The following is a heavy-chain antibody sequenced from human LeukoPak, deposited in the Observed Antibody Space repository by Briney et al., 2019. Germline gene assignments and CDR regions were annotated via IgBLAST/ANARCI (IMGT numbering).Heavy chain of an antibody. J-gene: IGHJ4*02. CDR2: ISSSSSTI. V-gene: IGHV3-48*01. CDR3: ARDLQWQWLPPDY. CDR1: GFTFSSYN. D-gene: IGHD6-19*01. Sequence: QSGGSLRLSCAASGFTFSSYNMNWVRQAPGKGLEWVSYISSSSSTIYYADSVKGRFTISRDNAKNSLYLQMNSLRAEDTAVYYCARDLQWQWLPPDYWGQGTLVTVSS.